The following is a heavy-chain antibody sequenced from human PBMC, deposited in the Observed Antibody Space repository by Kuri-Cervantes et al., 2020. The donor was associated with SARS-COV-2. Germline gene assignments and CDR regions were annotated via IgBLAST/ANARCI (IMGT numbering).Heavy chain of an antibody. V-gene: IGHV3-23*01. CDR3: AKDLGVYDYVWGIWDY. D-gene: IGHD3-16*01. CDR1: GFTFSSYA. J-gene: IGHJ4*02. Sequence: GESLKISCAASGFTFSSYAMSWVRQGPGKGLEWVSAISGSGGSTYYADSVKGRFTNSRDNSKNTLYLQMNSLGAEDTAVYYCAKDLGVYDYVWGIWDYWGQGTLVTVSS. CDR2: ISGSGGST.